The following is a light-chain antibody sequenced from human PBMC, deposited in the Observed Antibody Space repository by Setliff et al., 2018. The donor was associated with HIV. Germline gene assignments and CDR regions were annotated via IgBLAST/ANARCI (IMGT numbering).Light chain of an antibody. J-gene: IGLJ1*01. CDR3: SSYTSSITLYV. Sequence: QSVLTQPASVSRSPGQSITISCTGTSSDIGDYKYVSWYQQHPGKAPKLIIYDVTNRPSGVSNRFSGSKSGNTASLTISGLQAEDAADYYCSSYTSSITLYVFGTGTKVTVL. CDR1: SSDIGDYKY. V-gene: IGLV2-14*03. CDR2: DVT.